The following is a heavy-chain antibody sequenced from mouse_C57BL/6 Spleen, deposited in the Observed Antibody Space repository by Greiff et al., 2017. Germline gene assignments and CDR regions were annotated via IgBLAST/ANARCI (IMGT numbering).Heavy chain of an antibody. CDR1: GYTFTDYN. V-gene: IGHV1-18*01. J-gene: IGHJ4*01. CDR2: INPNNGGT. CDR3: AREVAF. Sequence: EVQLQQSGPELVKPGASVKIPCKASGYTFTDYNMDWVKQSHGKSLEWIGDINPNNGGTIYNQKFKGKATLTVDTSSSTAYMELRSRTSEDTAVYYCAREVAFWGQGTSVTVSS. D-gene: IGHD1-3*01.